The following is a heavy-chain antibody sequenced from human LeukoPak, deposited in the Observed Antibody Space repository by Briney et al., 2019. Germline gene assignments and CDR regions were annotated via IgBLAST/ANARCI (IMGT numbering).Heavy chain of an antibody. Sequence: GGSLRLSCAASGFTFSSYSMNWVRQAPGKGLEWVSYISSSSSTIYYADSVKGRFTISRDNAKNSLYLQMNSLRAEDTAVYYRARDSLDSGYSSGDDYWGQGTLVTVSS. CDR1: GFTFSSYS. D-gene: IGHD3-22*01. J-gene: IGHJ4*02. V-gene: IGHV3-48*01. CDR3: ARDSLDSGYSSGDDY. CDR2: ISSSSSTI.